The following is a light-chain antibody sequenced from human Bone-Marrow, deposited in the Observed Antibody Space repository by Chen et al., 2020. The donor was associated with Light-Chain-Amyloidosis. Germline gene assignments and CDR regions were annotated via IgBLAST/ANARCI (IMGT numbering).Light chain of an antibody. J-gene: IGLJ3*02. Sequence: NFMLTQPQSVSESPGKTVIISCTRSSGSIATNYVQWYQQRTGSSPTTVIYEEDQIPSGVPDRFSGSIDRSSNSASLTISGLKTDDEADYYCQSYQGSSQGVFGGGTKLTVL. CDR3: QSYQGSSQGV. CDR2: EED. V-gene: IGLV6-57*01. CDR1: SGSIATNY.